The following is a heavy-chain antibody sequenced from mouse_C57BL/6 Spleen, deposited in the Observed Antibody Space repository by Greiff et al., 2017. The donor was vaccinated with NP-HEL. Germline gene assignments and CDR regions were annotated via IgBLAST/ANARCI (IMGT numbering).Heavy chain of an antibody. CDR3: ARSSANWDFDY. CDR2: IHPNSGST. D-gene: IGHD4-1*01. CDR1: GYTFTSYW. Sequence: VQLQQPGAELVKPGASVKLSCKASGYTFTSYWMHWVKQRPGQGLEWIGMIHPNSGSTNYNEKFKSKATLTVDKSSSTAYMQLSSLTSEDSAVYYCARSSANWDFDYWGQGTTLTVSS. J-gene: IGHJ2*01. V-gene: IGHV1-64*01.